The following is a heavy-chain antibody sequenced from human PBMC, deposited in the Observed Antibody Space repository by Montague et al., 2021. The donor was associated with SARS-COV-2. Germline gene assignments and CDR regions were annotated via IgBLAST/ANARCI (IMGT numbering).Heavy chain of an antibody. D-gene: IGHD3-16*01. CDR1: GASISSYY. J-gene: IGHJ6*02. CDR2: IYYTGTS. CDR3: ARMSMHYVDTSNSRRGGLDV. Sequence: SETLSLTCNVSGASISSYYWSWIRQPPGRGLEWIGYIYYTGTSRSNPSLQSRVTMSVDTSKNQFSLTVRSVTAADTAVYYCARMSMHYVDTSNSRRGGLDVWGQGTTVIVSS. V-gene: IGHV4-59*01.